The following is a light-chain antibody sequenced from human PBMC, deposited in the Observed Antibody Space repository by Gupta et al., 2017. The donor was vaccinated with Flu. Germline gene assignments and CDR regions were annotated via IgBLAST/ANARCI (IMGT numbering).Light chain of an antibody. CDR3: AAWDDSLSGPV. J-gene: IGLJ2*01. CDR2: RNN. V-gene: IGLV1-47*01. CDR1: SSNTGSNY. Sequence: QSVLPQPPSASGTPWQRVTISSSGSSSNTGSNYVSWYQQPPGTAPKLLIYRNNQRPSGVPDRFSGSKSGTSASLAISGLRSEDEADYYCAAWDDSLSGPVFGGGTKLTVL.